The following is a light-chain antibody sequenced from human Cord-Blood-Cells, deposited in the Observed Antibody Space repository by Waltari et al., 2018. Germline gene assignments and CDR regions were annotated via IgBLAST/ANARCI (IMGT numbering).Light chain of an antibody. Sequence: VIWLSQSSSLLSASTGDSVTISCRKSHSISSYLAWYQPKPGKAPELLIYAASTLQSGVPYRFSGSGSGTDFTLTISCLQSEDLATYYCQQYYSIPYTFGQGTKLEIK. J-gene: IGKJ2*01. CDR2: AAS. CDR1: HSISSY. V-gene: IGKV1D-8*03. CDR3: QQYYSIPYT.